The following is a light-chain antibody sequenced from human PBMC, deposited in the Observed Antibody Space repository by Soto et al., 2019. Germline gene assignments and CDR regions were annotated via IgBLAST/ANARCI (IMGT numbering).Light chain of an antibody. V-gene: IGLV2-14*01. Sequence: QSALTQPASVSGSPGQSITISCTGTSSDVGGYKYVSWYQQHPGKVPKLMIYDVNNRPSGVSNRFSGSMSGNTAALTISGLQSEDEADYYCSSYTSSSALGYVIFGGGTKLTVL. CDR1: SSDVGGYKY. J-gene: IGLJ2*01. CDR3: SSYTSSSALGYVI. CDR2: DVN.